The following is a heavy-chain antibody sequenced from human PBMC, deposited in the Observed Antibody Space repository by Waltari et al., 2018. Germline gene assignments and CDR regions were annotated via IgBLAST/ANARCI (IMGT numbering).Heavy chain of an antibody. J-gene: IGHJ5*01. D-gene: IGHD3-10*01. CDR2: ISWDGGST. V-gene: IGHV3-43D*04. CDR3: ARGRGFIIDT. CDR1: GFTFDDYA. Sequence: EVQLVESGGVVVQPGGSLRLSCAASGFTFDDYAMHWVRQAPGKGLEWVSLISWDGGSTYYADSVKGRFTISRDNSKNTLDLQVNSLRSDDTAVYFCARGRGFIIDTWGHGTLVTVSS.